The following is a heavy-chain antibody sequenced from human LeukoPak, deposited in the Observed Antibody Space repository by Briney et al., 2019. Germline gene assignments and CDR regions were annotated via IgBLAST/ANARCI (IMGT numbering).Heavy chain of an antibody. CDR3: ARDRLIWFGESLSYYYYMDV. J-gene: IGHJ6*03. CDR2: IIPIFGTA. D-gene: IGHD3-10*01. V-gene: IGHV1-69*05. CDR1: GGTFNSYA. Sequence: SVKVSCKASGGTFNSYAISWVRQAPGQGLEGMGRIIPIFGTASYAQQFQGRVTISTHESTSTAYMELSSLRSEDTAVYYCARDRLIWFGESLSYYYYMDVWGKGTTVTVSS.